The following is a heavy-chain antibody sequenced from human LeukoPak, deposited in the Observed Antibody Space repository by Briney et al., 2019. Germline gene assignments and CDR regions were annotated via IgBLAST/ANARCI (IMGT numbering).Heavy chain of an antibody. Sequence: SETLSLTCAVYGGSFSGYYWSWIRQPPGKGLEWIGEINHSGSTNYNPSLKSRVTISVDTSKNQFSLKLSSVTAADTAVYYCARYYYDSSGYLYVGLPTHYYYYYGMDVWGQGTTVTVSS. J-gene: IGHJ6*02. CDR1: GGSFSGYY. CDR3: ARYYYDSSGYLYVGLPTHYYYYYGMDV. D-gene: IGHD3-22*01. V-gene: IGHV4-34*01. CDR2: INHSGST.